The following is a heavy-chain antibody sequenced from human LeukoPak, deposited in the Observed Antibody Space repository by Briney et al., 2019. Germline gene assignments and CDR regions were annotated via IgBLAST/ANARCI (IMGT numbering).Heavy chain of an antibody. CDR3: ARADSIVGVYFDY. Sequence: PGGSLRLSCAASGSTFSSYAMHWVRQAPGKGLEYVSAISSNGGSTYYANSVKGRFTISRDNSKNTLYLQMGSLRAEDMAVYYCARADSIVGVYFDYWGQGTLVTVSS. J-gene: IGHJ4*02. D-gene: IGHD1-26*01. CDR1: GSTFSSYA. CDR2: ISSNGGST. V-gene: IGHV3-64*01.